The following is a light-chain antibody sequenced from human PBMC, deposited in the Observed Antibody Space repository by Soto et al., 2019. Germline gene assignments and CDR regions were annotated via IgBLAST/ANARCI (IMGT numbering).Light chain of an antibody. CDR1: QSIASY. CDR3: QQSYTRPH. Sequence: DIQMTQAPSSLSASVGDRVTITCRASQSIASYLNWYQKKPGKAPXXLIYAASTLQSGVPSRFIGSESGTDFTLTISSLQPEDFATYDCQQSYTRPHFGQGTKVDIK. V-gene: IGKV1-39*01. J-gene: IGKJ2*01. CDR2: AAS.